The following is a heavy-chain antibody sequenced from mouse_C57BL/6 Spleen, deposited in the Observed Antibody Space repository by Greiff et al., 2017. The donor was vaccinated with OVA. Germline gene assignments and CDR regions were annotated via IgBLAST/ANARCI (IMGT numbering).Heavy chain of an antibody. Sequence: VHVKQSGPELVKPGASVKISCKASGYSFTDYNMNWVKQSNGKSLEWIGVINPNYGTTSYNQKFKGKATLTVDQSSSTAYMQLNSLTSEDSAVYYCARHDYEGNAMDYWGQGTSVTVSS. V-gene: IGHV1-39*01. CDR1: GYSFTDYN. CDR2: INPNYGTT. J-gene: IGHJ4*01. CDR3: ARHDYEGNAMDY. D-gene: IGHD2-4*01.